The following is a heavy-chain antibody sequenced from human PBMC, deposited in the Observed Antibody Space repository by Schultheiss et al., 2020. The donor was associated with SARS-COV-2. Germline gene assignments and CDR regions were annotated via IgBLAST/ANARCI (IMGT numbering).Heavy chain of an antibody. CDR1: GFTFSNYW. J-gene: IGHJ4*02. D-gene: IGHD1-26*01. CDR3: ARRAWASFYFDY. Sequence: GGSLRLSCTASGFTFSNYWMHWVRQVPGKGLVWVSRINRDGSSTSYADSVKGRSTISRDNSNNTLYLHMNSLRAEDTAVYYCARRAWASFYFDYWGQGTLVTVSS. CDR2: INRDGSST. V-gene: IGHV3-74*01.